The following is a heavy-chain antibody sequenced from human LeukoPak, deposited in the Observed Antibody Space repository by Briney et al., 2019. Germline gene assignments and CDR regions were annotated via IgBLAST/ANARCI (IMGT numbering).Heavy chain of an antibody. D-gene: IGHD4-17*01. CDR2: IGTSIMTV. J-gene: IGHJ4*02. V-gene: IGHV3-48*02. CDR1: GFAFSIYS. CDR3: ARGTYGDYSADY. Sequence: GGSLRLSCTASGFAFSIYSMNWVRQAPGKGLEWVSYIGTSIMTVYYADSVKGRFTISRDNARNSLYLQLNSLRDEDTAVHYCARGTYGDYSADYWGQGALSPSP.